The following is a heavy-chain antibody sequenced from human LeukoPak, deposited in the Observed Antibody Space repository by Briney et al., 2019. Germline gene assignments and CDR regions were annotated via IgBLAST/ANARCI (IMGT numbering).Heavy chain of an antibody. CDR3: ARGPGYGDYGWFDP. D-gene: IGHD4-17*01. CDR2: INHSGST. J-gene: IGHJ5*02. CDR1: GGSFSGYY. Sequence: PSETLSLTCAVYGGSFSGYYWSWIRQPPGKGLEWIGEINHSGSTNYNPSLKSRVTISVDTSKNQFSPKLSSVTAADTAVYYCARGPGYGDYGWFDPWGQGTLVTVSS. V-gene: IGHV4-34*01.